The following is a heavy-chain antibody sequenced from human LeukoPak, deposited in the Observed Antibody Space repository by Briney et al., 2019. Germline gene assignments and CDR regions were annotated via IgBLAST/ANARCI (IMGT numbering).Heavy chain of an antibody. Sequence: GGSLRLSCAASGFTFSSYAMNWVRQAPGKGLEWVSAIIGGGGTTYYADSVKGRFTISRDNSKNTLFLQMNRLRAEDTAVYYCAKDREGLSSGYDLEYFDYWGQGTLVTVSS. J-gene: IGHJ4*02. V-gene: IGHV3-23*01. CDR2: IIGGGGTT. D-gene: IGHD5-12*01. CDR1: GFTFSSYA. CDR3: AKDREGLSSGYDLEYFDY.